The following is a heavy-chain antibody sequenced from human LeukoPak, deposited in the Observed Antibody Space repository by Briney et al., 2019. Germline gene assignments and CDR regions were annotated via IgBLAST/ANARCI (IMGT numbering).Heavy chain of an antibody. Sequence: SETLSLTCAVYGGSFSGYYWSWIRQHPGKGLEWIGEINHSGSTNYNPSLKSRVTISVDTSKNQFSLKLSSVTAADTAVYYCARASYRTYYYYYYYMDVWGKGTTVTVSS. CDR2: INHSGST. V-gene: IGHV4-34*01. J-gene: IGHJ6*03. CDR3: ARASYRTYYYYYYYMDV. D-gene: IGHD1-26*01. CDR1: GGSFSGYY.